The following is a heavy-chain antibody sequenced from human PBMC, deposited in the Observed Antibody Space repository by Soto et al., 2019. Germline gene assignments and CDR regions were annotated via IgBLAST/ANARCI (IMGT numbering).Heavy chain of an antibody. D-gene: IGHD3-10*01. CDR3: ARCEESFYDYGMDV. Sequence: QVQLVQSGAEVKKPGSSVKVSCKASGGTFSSYAISWVRQAPGQGLEWMGGIIPIFGTANYAQKFQGRVTITADESTSTAYMGLSSLRSEDTAVYYCARCEESFYDYGMDVWGQGTTVTVSS. CDR2: IIPIFGTA. CDR1: GGTFSSYA. J-gene: IGHJ6*02. V-gene: IGHV1-69*12.